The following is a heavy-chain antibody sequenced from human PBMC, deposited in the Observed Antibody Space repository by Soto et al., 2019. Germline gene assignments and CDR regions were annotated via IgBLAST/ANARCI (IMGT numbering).Heavy chain of an antibody. CDR3: ARQRSVVRGAFLDF. Sequence: SETLSLTCTVSGDSVASDNYFWSWVRQSPGKTLEWIGYIYFSGSTSYNPSLKSRVTMSVDTSKNQFSLKLSSVTAADTAVYYCARQRSVVRGAFLDFWGQGTLVTVSS. V-gene: IGHV4-61*01. D-gene: IGHD3-10*01. CDR2: IYFSGST. CDR1: GDSVASDNYF. J-gene: IGHJ4*02.